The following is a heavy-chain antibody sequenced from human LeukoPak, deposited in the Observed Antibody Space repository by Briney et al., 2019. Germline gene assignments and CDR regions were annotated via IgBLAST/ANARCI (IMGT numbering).Heavy chain of an antibody. D-gene: IGHD1-26*01. CDR2: IVVGSGNT. CDR1: GFTFTSSA. CDR3: AGHGVGAMTPAETLDY. V-gene: IGHV1-58*01. Sequence: SVKVSCKASGFTFTSSAVQWVRQARGQRLEWIGWIVVGSGNTNYAQKFQERVTITRDMSTSKAYMELSSLRSEDTAVYYCAGHGVGAMTPAETLDYWGQGTLVTVSS. J-gene: IGHJ4*02.